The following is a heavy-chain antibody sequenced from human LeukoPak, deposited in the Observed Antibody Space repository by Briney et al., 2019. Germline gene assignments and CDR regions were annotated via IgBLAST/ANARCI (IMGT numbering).Heavy chain of an antibody. CDR3: AKGFSTHYEY. D-gene: IGHD5/OR15-5a*01. Sequence: AGGSLRLSCAASGFTFSTYAMSWVRQAPGKGLEWVSGISGSGGSTYYADSVKGRFTISRDNSKNTLFLQMNSLSAEDTAVYYCAKGFSTHYEYWGQETLVTVSS. J-gene: IGHJ4*02. CDR1: GFTFSTYA. CDR2: ISGSGGST. V-gene: IGHV3-23*01.